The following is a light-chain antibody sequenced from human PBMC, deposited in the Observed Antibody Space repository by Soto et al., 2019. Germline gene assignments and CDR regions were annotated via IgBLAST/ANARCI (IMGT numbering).Light chain of an antibody. CDR2: EVS. V-gene: IGLV2-14*01. Sequence: QSALTQPASVSGSPGQSITISCTGTNSDVGGYNYVSWYQHHPGKAPKLMIYEVSNRPSGVSNRVSGSKSGNTASLTISGLQAEDEADYYCSSYVSSNLWVFGAGTKATVL. J-gene: IGLJ3*02. CDR3: SSYVSSNLWV. CDR1: NSDVGGYNY.